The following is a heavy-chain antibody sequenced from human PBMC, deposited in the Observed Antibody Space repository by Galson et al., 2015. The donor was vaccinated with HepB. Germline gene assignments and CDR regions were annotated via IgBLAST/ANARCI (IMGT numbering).Heavy chain of an antibody. D-gene: IGHD3-10*01. CDR2: ISYSGST. CDR1: GGSISSGGYY. CDR3: ARQGLKGSGDYFDY. J-gene: IGHJ4*02. V-gene: IGHV4-31*03. Sequence: LSLTCTVSGGSISSGGYYWSWIRQHPGKGLEWIGYISYSGSTYYNPSLKSRVTISVDTSENQFSLKLTSVTAADTAVYYCARQGLKGSGDYFDYWGQGTLVTVSS.